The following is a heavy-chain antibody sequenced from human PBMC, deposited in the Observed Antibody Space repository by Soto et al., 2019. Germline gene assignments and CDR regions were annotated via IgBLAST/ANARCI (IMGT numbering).Heavy chain of an antibody. D-gene: IGHD6-13*01. CDR2: INHSGGT. V-gene: IGHV4-34*01. CDR1: GGSFSGYY. J-gene: IGHJ4*02. Sequence: QVQLQQWGAGLLKPSETLSLTCAVYGGSFSGYYWSWIRQPPGKGLEWIGEINHSGGTNYNPSLKSLVTVSVDTYKNQFSLKLSSVTAADTAVYSCSRTYSSSWSPFDYRGQGTLVTVSS. CDR3: SRTYSSSWSPFDY.